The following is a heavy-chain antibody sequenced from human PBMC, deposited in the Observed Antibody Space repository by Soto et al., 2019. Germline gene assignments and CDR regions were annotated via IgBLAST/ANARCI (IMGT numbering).Heavy chain of an antibody. CDR1: GFTLSDYH. V-gene: IGHV3-11*01. CDR3: ARVGAAAGTQFDY. CDR2: ISSSGSTI. J-gene: IGHJ4*02. Sequence: NPGGSLRLSCAASGFTLSDYHMSWIRQAPGKGLEWVSYISSSGSTIYYADSVKGRFTISRDNAKNSLYLQMNSLRAEDTAVYYCARVGAAAGTQFDYWGQGTLVTVSS. D-gene: IGHD6-13*01.